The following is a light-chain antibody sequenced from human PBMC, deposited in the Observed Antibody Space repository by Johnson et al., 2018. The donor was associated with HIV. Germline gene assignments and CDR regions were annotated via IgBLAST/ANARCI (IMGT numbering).Light chain of an antibody. Sequence: QPVLTQPPSVSAAPGQKVTISCSGSSSNIGNNYVSWYQQLPGTAPKLLIYDNNKRPSGIPDRFSGSKSGTSATLGITGLPTGDEADYYCGTWDSSLSASYGFGTGTKVTV. CDR1: SSNIGNNY. V-gene: IGLV1-51*01. J-gene: IGLJ1*01. CDR2: DNN. CDR3: GTWDSSLSASYG.